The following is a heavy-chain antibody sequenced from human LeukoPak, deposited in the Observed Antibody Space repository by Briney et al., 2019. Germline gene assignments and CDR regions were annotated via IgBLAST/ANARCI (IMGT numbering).Heavy chain of an antibody. V-gene: IGHV3-30-3*01. CDR3: ARDGVIVVVPAAIGYFQH. Sequence: GGSLRLSCAASGFTLSSYAMHWVRQAPGKGLEWVAVISYDGSNKYYADSVKGRFTISRDNSKNTLYLQMNSLRAEDTAVYHCARDGVIVVVPAAIGYFQHWGQGTLVTVSS. D-gene: IGHD2-2*02. CDR2: ISYDGSNK. J-gene: IGHJ1*01. CDR1: GFTLSSYA.